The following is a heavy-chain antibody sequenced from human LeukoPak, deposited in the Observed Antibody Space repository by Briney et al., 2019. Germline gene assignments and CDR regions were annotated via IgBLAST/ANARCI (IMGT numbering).Heavy chain of an antibody. CDR1: GFNFIDYS. Sequence: GGSLRLSCAASGFNFIDYSMNWVRQAPGKGLGWISYIGISSGNTKYADSVKGRFTISRDKARNSLYLQMNSLRVEDTAMYYCARDHRYAFDNWGHGTMVTVSS. J-gene: IGHJ4*01. V-gene: IGHV3-48*01. D-gene: IGHD5-12*01. CDR2: IGISSGNT. CDR3: ARDHRYAFDN.